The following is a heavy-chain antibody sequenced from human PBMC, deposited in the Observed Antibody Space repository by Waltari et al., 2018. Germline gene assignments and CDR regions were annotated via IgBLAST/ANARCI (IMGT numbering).Heavy chain of an antibody. D-gene: IGHD3-22*01. CDR1: GYTFTSYA. CDR2: INAGNGNT. CDR3: TRNALYYETNGPQRGGEY. Sequence: GAEVKKPGASVKVSCKASGYTFTSYAMHWVRQAPGQRLEWMGWINAGNGNTKYSQKFQGRVTITRDTSASTAYMELSSLRSEDTAVYHCTRNALYYETNGPQRGGEYWGQGTLVTVSS. V-gene: IGHV1-3*01. J-gene: IGHJ4*02.